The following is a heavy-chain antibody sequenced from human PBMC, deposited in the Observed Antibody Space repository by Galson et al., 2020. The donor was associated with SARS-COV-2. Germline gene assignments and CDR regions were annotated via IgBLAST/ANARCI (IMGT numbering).Heavy chain of an antibody. CDR2: IYPGDSDT. J-gene: IGHJ3*02. CDR3: AREITISRAFDM. CDR1: GYNFSRYW. V-gene: IGHV5-51*01. Sequence: GESLKISCKGSGYNFSRYWIGWVRQKPGKGLEWMGIIYPGDSDTRYNPSFQGQVTISADKSISTAYLQWSSLKASDTAMYYCAREITISRAFDMWGQGTMVTVSS. D-gene: IGHD3-10*01.